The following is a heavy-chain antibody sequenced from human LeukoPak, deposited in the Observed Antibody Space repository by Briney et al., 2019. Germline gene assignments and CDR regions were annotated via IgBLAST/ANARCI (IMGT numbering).Heavy chain of an antibody. J-gene: IGHJ4*02. CDR1: GYTFTSYD. D-gene: IGHD6-6*01. CDR3: ARGLGDSSSSGNFDY. CDR2: MNPNSSNT. Sequence: GASVKVSCKASGYTFTSYDINWVRQAAGQGLEWMRWMNPNSSNTGYAQKFQGRVTMTRNTSISTAYMELSSLRSEDTAVYYCARGLGDSSSSGNFDYWGQGTLVTVSS. V-gene: IGHV1-8*01.